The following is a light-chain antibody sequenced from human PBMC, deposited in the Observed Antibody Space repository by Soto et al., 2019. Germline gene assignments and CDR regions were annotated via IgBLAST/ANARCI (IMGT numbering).Light chain of an antibody. V-gene: IGLV6-57*04. CDR1: SGSIANNY. CDR3: QSFDADFVI. J-gene: IGLJ2*01. CDR2: ENK. Sequence: NFMLTQPHSVSESPGKTVXIXCTRSSGSIANNYVQWYQQRPGSAPTTVIYENKLRPSGGPGRFSGSTDGSSNSASLTISGLQAEDEADYYCQSFDADFVIFGGGTKLTVL.